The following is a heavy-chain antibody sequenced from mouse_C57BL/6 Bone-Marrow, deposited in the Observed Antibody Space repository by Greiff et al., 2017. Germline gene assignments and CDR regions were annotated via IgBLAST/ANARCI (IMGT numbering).Heavy chain of an antibody. CDR2: IDPSDSYT. D-gene: IGHD2-4*01. J-gene: IGHJ4*01. V-gene: IGHV1-50*01. CDR3: ARVPMITAGYYYAMDY. Sequence: QVQLQQPGAELVKPGASVKLSCKASGYTFTSYWMQWVKQRPGQGLEWIGEIDPSDSYTNYNQKFKGKATLTVDTSSSTAYMQLSSLTSEDSAVYYCARVPMITAGYYYAMDYWGQGTSVTVAS. CDR1: GYTFTSYW.